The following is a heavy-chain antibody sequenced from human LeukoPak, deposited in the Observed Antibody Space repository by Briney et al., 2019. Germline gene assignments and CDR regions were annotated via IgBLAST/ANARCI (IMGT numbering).Heavy chain of an antibody. CDR2: ISSSSSYI. V-gene: IGHV3-21*01. CDR1: GFTFSSYS. CDR3: ARWDGYSYGYGMDV. Sequence: AGGSLRLSCAASGFTFSSYSMNWVRQAPGKGLEWVSSISSSSSYIYYADSVKGRFTISRDNAKNSLCLQMNSLRAEDTAVYYCARWDGYSYGYGMDVWGQGTTVTVSS. J-gene: IGHJ6*02. D-gene: IGHD5-18*01.